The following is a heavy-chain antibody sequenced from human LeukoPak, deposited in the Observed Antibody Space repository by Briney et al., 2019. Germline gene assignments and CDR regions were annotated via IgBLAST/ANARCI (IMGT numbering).Heavy chain of an antibody. J-gene: IGHJ6*03. Sequence: SETLSLTCAVYGGSFSGYYWSWIRQPPGKGLEWIGEINHSGSTNYNPSLKSRVTISVDASKNQFSLKLISVTAADTAVYYCAREWSPYYMDVWGKGTTVTVSS. CDR2: INHSGST. CDR1: GGSFSGYY. V-gene: IGHV4-34*01. CDR3: AREWSPYYMDV. D-gene: IGHD1-26*01.